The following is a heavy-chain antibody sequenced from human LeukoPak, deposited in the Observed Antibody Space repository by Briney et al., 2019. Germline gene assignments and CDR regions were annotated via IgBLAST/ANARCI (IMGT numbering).Heavy chain of an antibody. CDR1: GFTFSIYW. J-gene: IGHJ4*02. Sequence: GGSLRLSCAASGFTFSIYWMHWVRQAPGKGLVWVSRISSEGSSTTYADSVKGRFTISRDNAKDTLYLQMNSLRAEDTAVYYCAKTLHYGHYGKFDYWGQGTLVTVSS. D-gene: IGHD4-17*01. CDR2: ISSEGSST. V-gene: IGHV3-74*01. CDR3: AKTLHYGHYGKFDY.